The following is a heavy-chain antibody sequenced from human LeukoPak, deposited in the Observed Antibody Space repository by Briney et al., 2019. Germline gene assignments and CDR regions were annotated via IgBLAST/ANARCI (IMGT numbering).Heavy chain of an antibody. D-gene: IGHD3-3*01. CDR3: ARDSNLRFLEWLLQNPNWFDP. J-gene: IGHJ5*02. V-gene: IGHV1-2*02. Sequence: ASVKVSCKASGYTFTGYYMHWVRQAPGQGLEWMGWINPNSGGTNYAQKFQGRVTMTRDTSISTAYMELSRLRSDDTAVYYCARDSNLRFLEWLLQNPNWFDPWGQGTLVTVSS. CDR1: GYTFTGYY. CDR2: INPNSGGT.